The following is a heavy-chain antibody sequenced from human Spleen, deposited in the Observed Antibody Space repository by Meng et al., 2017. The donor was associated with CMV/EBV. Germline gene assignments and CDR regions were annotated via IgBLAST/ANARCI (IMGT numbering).Heavy chain of an antibody. CDR3: ARDRGYSSDWDLHYNYYGMDV. CDR2: ISGYNGNT. CDR1: GYTFINYG. V-gene: IGHV1-18*01. D-gene: IGHD5-18*01. Sequence: ASVKGSCKASGYTFINYGISWVRQAPGQGLEWMGWISGYNGNTNYVQKLQGRVTMTSDTSTSTAYMELRSLRSDDTAVYYCARDRGYSSDWDLHYNYYGMDVWGQGTTVTVSS. J-gene: IGHJ6*02.